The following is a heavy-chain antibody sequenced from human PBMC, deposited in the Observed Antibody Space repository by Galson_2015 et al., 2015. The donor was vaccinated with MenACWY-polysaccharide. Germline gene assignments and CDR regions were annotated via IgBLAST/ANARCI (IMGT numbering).Heavy chain of an antibody. J-gene: IGHJ4*02. CDR1: GFTFSTYW. CDR3: ARGYSGYD. Sequence: SLRLSCAASGFTFSTYWMHWVRQAPGKGLVWVSRIKSDGSSTSYADSVKGRYTISGDNAKNTLYLQMNSLGAEDTAVYYCARGYSGYDWGQGTLVTVSS. V-gene: IGHV3-74*01. CDR2: IKSDGSST. D-gene: IGHD5-12*01.